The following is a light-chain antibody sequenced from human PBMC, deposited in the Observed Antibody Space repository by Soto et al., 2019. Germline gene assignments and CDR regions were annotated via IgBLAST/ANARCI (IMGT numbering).Light chain of an antibody. J-gene: IGKJ2*01. CDR1: QGIGSY. V-gene: IGKV1-9*01. Sequence: DIQLTQSPPFLSASVGDRVTITCRASQGIGSYLAWFQQKPGKAPKLLIYAASTLRSGVSSRFSGSGSGTEFTLTISSLQPEDFATYYCQQLNSYPRTFGQGTKLEIK. CDR2: AAS. CDR3: QQLNSYPRT.